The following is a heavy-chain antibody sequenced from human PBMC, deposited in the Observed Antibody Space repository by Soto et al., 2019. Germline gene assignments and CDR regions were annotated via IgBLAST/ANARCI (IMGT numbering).Heavy chain of an antibody. D-gene: IGHD3-22*01. CDR2: ISYDGSNK. CDR1: GFTFSSYD. Sequence: GGSLRLSCAASGFTFSSYDMHWVRQAPGKGLEWVAVISYDGSNKYYVDSVKGRFTISRDNSKNTLYLQMNSLRAEDTAIYYCAKDGYYYDNTGPKKPPTPSAFDIWGQGTMVTVS. V-gene: IGHV3-30*18. J-gene: IGHJ3*02. CDR3: AKDGYYYDNTGPKKPPTPSAFDI.